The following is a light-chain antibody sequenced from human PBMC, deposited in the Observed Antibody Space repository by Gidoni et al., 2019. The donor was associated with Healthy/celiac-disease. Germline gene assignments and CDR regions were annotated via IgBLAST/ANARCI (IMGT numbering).Light chain of an antibody. J-gene: IGKJ3*01. Sequence: DIQMTQSPSSLSASVGDRVTITCRASQSISSYLNWYQQKPGKAPKLLIYAASSLQSGVPSRISGSGSATEFTITISSLQPDDDATYYCQQSYCSRYTFGHGTKVDIK. CDR2: AAS. V-gene: IGKV1-39*01. CDR3: QQSYCSRYT. CDR1: QSISSY.